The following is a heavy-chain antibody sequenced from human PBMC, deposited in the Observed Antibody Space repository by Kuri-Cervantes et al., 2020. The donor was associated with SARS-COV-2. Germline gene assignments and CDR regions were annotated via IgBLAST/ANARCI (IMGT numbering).Heavy chain of an antibody. CDR2: IYSGGSA. D-gene: IGHD3-16*01. J-gene: IGHJ4*02. CDR1: GFTVSSNY. V-gene: IGHV3-66*01. Sequence: GGSLRLSCAASGFTVSSNYMSWVRQAPGKGLEWVSVIYSGGSAYYADSVKGRFTISRDNSKNTLYLQMNSLRAEDTAVYYCARDLGEGPTGYWGQGTLVTVSS. CDR3: ARDLGEGPTGY.